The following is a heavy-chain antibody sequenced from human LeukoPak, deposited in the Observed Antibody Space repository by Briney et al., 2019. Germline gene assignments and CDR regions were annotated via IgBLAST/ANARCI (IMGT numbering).Heavy chain of an antibody. V-gene: IGHV4-39*01. CDR2: IYYSGST. CDR3: ARRDRVGAFDI. Sequence: SETLSLTCTVSGGSISSYYWGWIRQPPGKGLEWIGSIYYSGSTYYNPSLKSRVTISVDTSKNQFSLKLSSVTAADTAVYYCARRDRVGAFDIWGQGTMVTVSS. CDR1: GGSISSYY. D-gene: IGHD3-22*01. J-gene: IGHJ3*02.